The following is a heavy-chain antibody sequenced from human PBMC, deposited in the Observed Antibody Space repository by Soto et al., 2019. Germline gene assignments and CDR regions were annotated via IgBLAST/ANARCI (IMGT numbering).Heavy chain of an antibody. CDR1: GYTFTDYY. CDR2: INPNSGDT. Sequence: GASVKVSCKTSGYTFTDYYMHWVRQAPGQGLEWLGWINPNSGDTNSADQFQGRVTMTRDTSISTAYMELNRLRSDDTAMYYCARDPRRSTSLPLYHFVYWGQGNLVTVSS. CDR3: ARDPRRSTSLPLYHFVY. J-gene: IGHJ4*02. D-gene: IGHD2-2*01. V-gene: IGHV1-2*02.